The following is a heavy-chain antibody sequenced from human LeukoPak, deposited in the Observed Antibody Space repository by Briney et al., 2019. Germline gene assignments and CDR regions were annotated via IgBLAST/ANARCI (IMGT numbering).Heavy chain of an antibody. V-gene: IGHV1-69*13. CDR3: GKGQLLYPDAFDI. D-gene: IGHD2-2*02. J-gene: IGHJ3*02. Sequence: SVKVSCKASGYTFTSYYMHWVRQAPGQGLEWMGGIIPIFGTANYAQKFQGRVTITADESTSTAYMELSSLRSEDTAVYYCGKGQLLYPDAFDIWGQGTMVTVSS. CDR2: IIPIFGTA. CDR1: GYTFTSYY.